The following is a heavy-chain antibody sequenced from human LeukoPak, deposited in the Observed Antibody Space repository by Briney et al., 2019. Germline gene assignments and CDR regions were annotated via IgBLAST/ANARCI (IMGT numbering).Heavy chain of an antibody. CDR2: IYPGDSDT. J-gene: IGHJ6*03. CDR3: ARQVRYSYGGLYCRYMDV. Sequence: GESLKISCKASGYSFITYWIGWVRQMPGKGLEWMGIIYPGDSDTRYSPSSQGQVTISADKSISTAYLQWSSLKASDTAMYYCARQVRYSYGGLYCRYMDVWGKGTAVTVSS. CDR1: GYSFITYW. D-gene: IGHD5-18*01. V-gene: IGHV5-51*01.